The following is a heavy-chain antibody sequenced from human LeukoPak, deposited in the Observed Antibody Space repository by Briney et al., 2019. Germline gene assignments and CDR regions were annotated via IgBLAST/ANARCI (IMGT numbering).Heavy chain of an antibody. J-gene: IGHJ4*02. CDR2: ITYDGRKQ. CDR3: AKESCSGRCCNDFFDY. Sequence: GGSLRLSCAASGFSFSTYGIHWVRQAPGKGLEWLTVITYDGRKQYYPDSEKGRFSISGDNSKSTVFLQVNSLRSEDTAVYYCAKESCSGRCCNDFFDYWGQGTLVTVSS. V-gene: IGHV3-30*18. CDR1: GFSFSTYG. D-gene: IGHD2-15*01.